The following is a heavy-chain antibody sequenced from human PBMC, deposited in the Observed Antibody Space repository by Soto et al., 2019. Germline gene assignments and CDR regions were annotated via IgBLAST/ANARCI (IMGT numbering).Heavy chain of an antibody. Sequence: PSETLSLTCTVSGGSISTYYWSWIRQPPGKGLEWIGYINYSGRTNYNPSLKSRVTMSLDTSKNQFSLKLRSVTAADTAVFYCARYAGSSWFDYWGQGTLVTVSS. V-gene: IGHV4-59*01. CDR1: GGSISTYY. CDR2: INYSGRT. J-gene: IGHJ4*02. D-gene: IGHD6-13*01. CDR3: ARYAGSSWFDY.